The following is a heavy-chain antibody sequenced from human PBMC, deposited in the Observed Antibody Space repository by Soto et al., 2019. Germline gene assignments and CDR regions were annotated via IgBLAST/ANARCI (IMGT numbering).Heavy chain of an antibody. Sequence: SETMSLTCAVSGGSISSSNCWSWVRQPPGKGLEWIGEIYHSVSTNYNPSLKSRVTISVDKSKNQFSLKLSSVTAADTAVYYCASVNGYSYGNNGFDPLGQGTLVTVSS. D-gene: IGHD5-18*01. CDR2: IYHSVST. CDR3: ASVNGYSYGNNGFDP. CDR1: GGSISSSNC. J-gene: IGHJ5*02. V-gene: IGHV4-4*02.